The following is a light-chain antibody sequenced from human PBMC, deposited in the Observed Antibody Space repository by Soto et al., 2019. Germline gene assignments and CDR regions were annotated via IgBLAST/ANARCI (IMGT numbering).Light chain of an antibody. J-gene: IGKJ2*01. CDR2: KAS. CDR1: QGISPW. V-gene: IGKV1-5*03. CDR3: QHYNSGTV. Sequence: DIQMTQSPSTLSASVGDRVTITCRASQGISPWLAWYQQKPGKAPKLLIQKASSLESGVPARFSGSGSGTEFTLTISNLQADDLATYYCQHYNSGTVFGQGTKLEI.